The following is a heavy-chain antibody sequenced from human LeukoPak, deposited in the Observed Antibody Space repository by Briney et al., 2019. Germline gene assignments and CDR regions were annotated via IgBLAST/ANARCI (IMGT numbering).Heavy chain of an antibody. CDR3: AKGAFVRLGELSPH. Sequence: GGSLRLSCAASGFTFSSYAMSWVRQAPGKGLEWVSGIIRSGGSTYYADSVKGRFTISRDSSENTLYLQMNILRTDDTAVYYCAKGAFVRLGELSPHWGQGTLVTVSS. J-gene: IGHJ4*02. CDR2: IIRSGGST. D-gene: IGHD3-16*02. CDR1: GFTFSSYA. V-gene: IGHV3-23*01.